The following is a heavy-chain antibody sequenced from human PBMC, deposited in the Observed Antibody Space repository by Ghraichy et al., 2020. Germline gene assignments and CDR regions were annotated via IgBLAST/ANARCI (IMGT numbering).Heavy chain of an antibody. CDR1: GFTFSDSY. CDR3: ARSSAQPYFYGMDV. D-gene: IGHD3-22*01. CDR2: ISSSASTT. J-gene: IGHJ6*02. Sequence: SLNISCAASGFTFSDSYMSWIRQAPGKGLEWLSYISSSASTTHYADSVKGRVTISRDNAKNSLYLQLNSLRAEDTAVYFCARSSAQPYFYGMDVWGQGTTVTVSS. V-gene: IGHV3-11*01.